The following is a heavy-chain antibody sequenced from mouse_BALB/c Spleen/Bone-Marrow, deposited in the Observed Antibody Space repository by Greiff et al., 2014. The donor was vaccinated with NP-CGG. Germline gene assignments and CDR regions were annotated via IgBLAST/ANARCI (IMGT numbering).Heavy chain of an antibody. CDR3: AIKPYYSWFAY. V-gene: IGHV3-2*02. Sequence: EVQLQQSGPGLVKPSQSLSLTCTVTGYSIISDYAWNWIRQFPGNKLEWMGYISYSGSTGYNPSLKSRISITRDTSKNQFFLQLNSVTTEDTATYYCAIKPYYSWFAYWGQGTLVTVSA. CDR2: ISYSGST. CDR1: GYSIISDYA. D-gene: IGHD2-10*01. J-gene: IGHJ3*01.